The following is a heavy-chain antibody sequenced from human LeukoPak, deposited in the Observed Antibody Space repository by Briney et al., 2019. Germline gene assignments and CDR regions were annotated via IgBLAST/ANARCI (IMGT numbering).Heavy chain of an antibody. CDR2: IYYSGST. V-gene: IGHV4-59*13. CDR1: GGSISSYY. J-gene: IGHJ4*02. D-gene: IGHD5-24*01. Sequence: SETLSLTCTVSGGSISSYYWSWIRQPPGKGLEWIGYIYYSGSTNYNPSLKSRVTLSVDTSKNQFSLKLSSVTAADTAVHYCARGAMTTTSTFDYWGQGTLVTVSS. CDR3: ARGAMTTTSTFDY.